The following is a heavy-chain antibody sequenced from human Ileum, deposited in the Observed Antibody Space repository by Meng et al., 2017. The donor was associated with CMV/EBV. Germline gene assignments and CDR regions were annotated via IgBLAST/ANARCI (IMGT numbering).Heavy chain of an antibody. V-gene: IGHV3-21*06. J-gene: IGHJ4*02. D-gene: IGHD6-6*01. CDR1: GFTFSSYS. Sequence: VQLVGLGGGLAKPGGSLRLSCAASGFTFSSYSMNWVRQAPGKGLQWVSSISTSANNIYYGDSMKGRFTVSRDNAKNSLYLQMNSLRAEDTAIYYCVRLSSSSDFDFWGQGTLVTVFS. CDR3: VRLSSSSDFDF. CDR2: ISTSANNI.